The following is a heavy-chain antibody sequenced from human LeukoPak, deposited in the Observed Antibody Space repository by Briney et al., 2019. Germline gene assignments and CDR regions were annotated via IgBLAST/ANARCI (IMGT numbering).Heavy chain of an antibody. CDR2: IYNSGNN. CDR1: GGSISSDY. D-gene: IGHD3-10*01. Sequence: SETLSLTCTVSGGSISSDYWQWIRQPPGKGLEWVGYIYNSGNNHYNSSLKSRLTISIDTSKNQFSLKLASVTAADTAVYYCATRGYWGEGTLVAVSS. J-gene: IGHJ4*02. V-gene: IGHV4-59*08. CDR3: ATRGY.